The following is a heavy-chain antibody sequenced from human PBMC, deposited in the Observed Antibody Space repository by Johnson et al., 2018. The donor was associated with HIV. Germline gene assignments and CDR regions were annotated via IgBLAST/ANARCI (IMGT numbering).Heavy chain of an antibody. CDR3: AKDYVDTASDDAFDI. CDR1: GFTFSSYG. J-gene: IGHJ3*02. Sequence: QVQLVESGGGVVQPGGSLRLSCAASGFTFSSYGMHWVRQAPGKGLEWVAFIRYDGSNNYYADSVKGRFTISRDNSKNTLYLQMNSLRAEDTAVYYCAKDYVDTASDDAFDIWGQGTMVTVSS. CDR2: IRYDGSNN. V-gene: IGHV3-30*02. D-gene: IGHD5-18*01.